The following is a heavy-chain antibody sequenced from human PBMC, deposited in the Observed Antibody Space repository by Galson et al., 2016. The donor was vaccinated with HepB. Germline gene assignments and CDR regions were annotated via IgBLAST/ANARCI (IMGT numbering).Heavy chain of an antibody. D-gene: IGHD3-22*01. CDR2: IYTSFSA. Sequence: TLSLTCTVSGGSINSGNYYWSWIRQPAGKGLEWIGRIYTSFSANYNPSLKSRVSISADTSKNQFFLQLKSVTAADTAVYYCANQEVHITMNQGLTVKFYGLDVWGKGTTVTVSP. J-gene: IGHJ6*04. CDR1: GGSINSGNYY. V-gene: IGHV4-61*02. CDR3: ANQEVHITMNQGLTVKFYGLDV.